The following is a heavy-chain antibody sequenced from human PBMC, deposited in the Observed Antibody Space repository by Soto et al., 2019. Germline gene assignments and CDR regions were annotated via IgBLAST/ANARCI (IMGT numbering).Heavy chain of an antibody. V-gene: IGHV4-34*01. CDR3: ARGRGYSSSSGRTFDY. CDR2: INHSGST. Sequence: SETLSLTCAVYGGSFSGYYWSWIRQPPGKGLEWIGEINHSGSTNYNPSLKSRVTISVDTSKNQFSLKLSSVTAADTAVYYCARGRGYSSSSGRTFDYWGQGTLVTVSS. D-gene: IGHD6-6*01. J-gene: IGHJ4*02. CDR1: GGSFSGYY.